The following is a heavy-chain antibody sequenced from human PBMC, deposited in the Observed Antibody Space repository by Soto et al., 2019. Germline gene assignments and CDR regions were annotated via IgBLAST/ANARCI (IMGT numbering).Heavy chain of an antibody. D-gene: IGHD2-2*01. CDR1: GFTFSSYS. Sequence: GGSLRLSCAASGFTFSSYSMNWVRQAPGKGLEWVSSISSSSSYIYYADSVKGRFTISRDNAKNSLYLQMNSLRAEDTAVYYCASARGAYCSSTSCYFNWFDPWGQGTLVTVSS. J-gene: IGHJ5*02. CDR2: ISSSSSYI. CDR3: ASARGAYCSSTSCYFNWFDP. V-gene: IGHV3-21*01.